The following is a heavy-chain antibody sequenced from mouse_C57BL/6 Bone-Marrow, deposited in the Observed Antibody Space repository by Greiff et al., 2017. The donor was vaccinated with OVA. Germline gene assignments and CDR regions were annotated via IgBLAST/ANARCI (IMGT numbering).Heavy chain of an antibody. CDR3: ARNYGSSYLYAMDY. Sequence: EVQLVESGPGLVKPSQSLSLTCSVTGYSITSGYYWNWIRQFPGNKLEWMGYISYAGSNNYNPSLTNRISITRDTSQNQFFLKVNSVTTEDTATYYCARNYGSSYLYAMDYWGQGTSVTVSS. CDR2: ISYAGSN. V-gene: IGHV3-6*01. J-gene: IGHJ4*01. D-gene: IGHD1-1*01. CDR1: GYSITSGYY.